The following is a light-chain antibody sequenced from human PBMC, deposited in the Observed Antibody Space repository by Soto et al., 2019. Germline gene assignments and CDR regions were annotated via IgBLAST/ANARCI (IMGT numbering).Light chain of an antibody. Sequence: EIVLTQSPGTLSLSPGERATLSCRASQSVSSSYLAWYQQKPGQAPRLLIYGASSRATGIPDRFSGSGSGTDFTLTIGILEPEDFAVYYCQQYGSSHTFGQGTKLEIK. CDR1: QSVSSSY. CDR3: QQYGSSHT. V-gene: IGKV3-20*01. J-gene: IGKJ2*01. CDR2: GAS.